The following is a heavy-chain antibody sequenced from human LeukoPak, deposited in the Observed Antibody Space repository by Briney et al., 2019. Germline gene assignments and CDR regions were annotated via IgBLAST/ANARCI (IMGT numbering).Heavy chain of an antibody. CDR3: ARYYVGTNRVDY. J-gene: IGHJ4*02. CDR2: ISGGGGGT. Sequence: GGTLRLSCAASGFTFSSYGMSWVRQAPGKGLEWVSAISGGGGGTYYADSVKGRFTISRDISENTLYLQMNGLRAEDTALYYCARYYVGTNRVDYWGQGTLVTVSS. D-gene: IGHD3-16*02. V-gene: IGHV3-23*01. CDR1: GFTFSSYG.